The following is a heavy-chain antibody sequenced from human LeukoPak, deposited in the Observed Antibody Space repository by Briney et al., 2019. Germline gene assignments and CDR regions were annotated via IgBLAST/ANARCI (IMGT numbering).Heavy chain of an antibody. J-gene: IGHJ4*02. Sequence: GASVKVSCKASGYTFTGYYMHWVRQAPGQELAWMGWINPNSGGTNYAQKFQGRVTMTRDTSISTAYMELSRLRSDDTAVYYCARSSGGYSSSEDYWGQGTLVTVSS. V-gene: IGHV1-2*02. CDR2: INPNSGGT. D-gene: IGHD6-13*01. CDR3: ARSSGGYSSSEDY. CDR1: GYTFTGYY.